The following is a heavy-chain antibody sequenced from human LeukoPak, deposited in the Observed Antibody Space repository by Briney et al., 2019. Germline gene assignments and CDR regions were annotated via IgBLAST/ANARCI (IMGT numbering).Heavy chain of an antibody. CDR2: ICYSVST. CDR1: GGSISSGGYY. D-gene: IGHD5-12*01. CDR3: ARHSRCGYGGYENAFDL. V-gene: IGHV4-39*01. J-gene: IGHJ3*01. Sequence: SQTLSLTCTVSGGSISSGGYYWDWIRQPRGKGLEWIGNICYSVSTYYNPSLRSRVTMSVDTSKNQFSLRLSSVTAADTAIYYCARHSRCGYGGYENAFDLWGQGTMVSVSS.